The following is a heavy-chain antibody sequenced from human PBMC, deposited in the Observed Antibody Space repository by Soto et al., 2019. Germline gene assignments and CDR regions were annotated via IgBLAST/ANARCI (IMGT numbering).Heavy chain of an antibody. CDR3: ARDSPNEYYYDSSGYPTYFDY. D-gene: IGHD3-22*01. CDR1: GGSISSGGYY. J-gene: IGHJ4*02. V-gene: IGHV4-31*03. CDR2: IYYSGST. Sequence: SETLSLTCTVSGGSISSGGYYWSWIRQHPGKGLEWIGYIYYSGSTYYNPSLKSRVTISVDTSKNQFSLKLSSVTAADTAVYYCARDSPNEYYYDSSGYPTYFDYWGQGTLVTVSS.